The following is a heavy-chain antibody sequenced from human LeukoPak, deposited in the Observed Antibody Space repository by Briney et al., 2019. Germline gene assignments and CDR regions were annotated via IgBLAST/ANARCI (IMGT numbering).Heavy chain of an antibody. V-gene: IGHV3-21*01. CDR1: GFTFSTFS. J-gene: IGHJ3*02. CDR2: ISGRSNYI. D-gene: IGHD5-12*01. Sequence: PGGSLRLSCAASGFTFSTFSMNWIRQAPGKGLEWVSSISGRSNYIFYADSVKGRFTISRDNAESTLHLQMNGLRAEDTAVYYCARDPLDISRWTNAFDIWGQGTTVIVS. CDR3: ARDPLDISRWTNAFDI.